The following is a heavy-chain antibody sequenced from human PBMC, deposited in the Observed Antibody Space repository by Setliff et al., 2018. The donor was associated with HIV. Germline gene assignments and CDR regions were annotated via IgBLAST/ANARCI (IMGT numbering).Heavy chain of an antibody. D-gene: IGHD2-15*01. CDR1: GGSITSYY. V-gene: IGHV4-4*09. J-gene: IGHJ4*02. Sequence: PSETLSLTCTVSGGSITSYYWNWIRQSPGKGLEWIGYISSSGTTNYNPSLRSRVTISIETSNTRFSLWLRSVTAADTATYFCARLGRAIDDGGSSLRLDFWGQGMLVTVSS. CDR3: ARLGRAIDDGGSSLRLDF. CDR2: ISSSGTT.